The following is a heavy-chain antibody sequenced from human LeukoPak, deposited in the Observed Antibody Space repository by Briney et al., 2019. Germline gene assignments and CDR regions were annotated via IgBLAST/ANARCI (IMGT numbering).Heavy chain of an antibody. V-gene: IGHV4-4*07. CDR1: GGSINSYY. Sequence: SETLSLTCTVSGGSINSYYWSWIRQPAGKGLEWIGRIYPSGSTNHNPSLKSRVSMSVDTSKNQFSLKLTSVTAADTAVYYCARGGKATVATMWGQGILVTVSS. J-gene: IGHJ4*02. CDR2: IYPSGST. CDR3: ARGGKATVATM. D-gene: IGHD5-12*01.